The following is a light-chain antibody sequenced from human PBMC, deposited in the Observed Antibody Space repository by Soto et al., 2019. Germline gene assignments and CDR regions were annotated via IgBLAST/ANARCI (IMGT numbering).Light chain of an antibody. J-gene: IGLJ1*01. V-gene: IGLV2-23*01. CDR2: EGN. CDR1: SSDVGSYNL. CDR3: CSYARSSSYV. Sequence: QSALTQPASVSGSPGQSITISCTGTSSDVGSYNLVSWYQQHPGKAPKLMIYEGNKRPSGVSNRFSGSKSGNTASLTISGLQAEDDADYYCCSYARSSSYVFGNGTKLTVL.